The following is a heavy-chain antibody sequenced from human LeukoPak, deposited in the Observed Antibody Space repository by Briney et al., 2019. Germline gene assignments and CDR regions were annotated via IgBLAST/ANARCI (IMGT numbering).Heavy chain of an antibody. CDR1: GYTLTELS. V-gene: IGHV1-24*01. CDR2: FDPEDGET. D-gene: IGHD3-10*01. Sequence: GASVKVSCKVSGYTLTELSMHWVRQAPGKGLEWMGGFDPEDGETIYAQKFQGRVTMTEDTSTDTAYMELSSLRAEDTAIYYCAKFGSDYYFGMDVWGQGTTVTVSS. CDR3: AKFGSDYYFGMDV. J-gene: IGHJ6*02.